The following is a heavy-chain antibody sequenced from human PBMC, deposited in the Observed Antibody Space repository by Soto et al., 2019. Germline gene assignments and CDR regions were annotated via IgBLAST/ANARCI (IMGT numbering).Heavy chain of an antibody. CDR3: ARAVTWGLDV. D-gene: IGHD3-10*01. J-gene: IGHJ6*02. CDR2: ISRSSTGI. CDR1: GFTFSLYS. Sequence: EVQLVESGGGLVQPGGSLRLSCAASGFTFSLYSMSWVRQAPGKGLEGVAYISRSSTGIHYADSVKGRFTISRDDATNSMHLQMNSLRDGDTAVYYCARAVTWGLDVWGQGTTVSISS. V-gene: IGHV3-48*02.